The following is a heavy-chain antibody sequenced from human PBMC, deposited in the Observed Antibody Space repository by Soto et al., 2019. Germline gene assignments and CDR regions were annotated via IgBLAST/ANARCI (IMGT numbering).Heavy chain of an antibody. CDR2: ISGSGGST. V-gene: IGHV3-23*01. CDR1: GFTFSSYA. Sequence: EVQLLESGGGLVQPGGSLRLSCAASGFTFSSYAMSWVRQAPGKGLEWVSAISGSGGSTYYADSVKGRFTISRDNSKNTLYLQMNSLRAEDTAVYYCPPNLWFGELYYWGQGTLVTVSS. CDR3: PPNLWFGELYY. J-gene: IGHJ4*02. D-gene: IGHD3-10*01.